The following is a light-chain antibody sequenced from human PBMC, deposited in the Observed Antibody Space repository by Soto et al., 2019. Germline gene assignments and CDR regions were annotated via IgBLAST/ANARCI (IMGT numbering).Light chain of an antibody. CDR1: SSNIGSNY. CDR2: NNN. V-gene: IGLV1-47*02. Sequence: SVLNQPPSASGTPGQGVTISCSGSSSNIGSNYVYWYQQLPGTAPKLLIYNNNQRPSGVPDLFSASKSGTSASLAIRGLRSDDEADYYCSSWYGSLSGYVFGSWTKLTVL. J-gene: IGLJ1*01. CDR3: SSWYGSLSGYV.